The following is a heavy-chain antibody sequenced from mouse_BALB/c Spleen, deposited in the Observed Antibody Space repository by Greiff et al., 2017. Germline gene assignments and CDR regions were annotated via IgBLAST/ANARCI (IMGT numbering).Heavy chain of an antibody. Sequence: QVQLQKSGAELVKPGASVKLSCKASGYTFTSYYMYWVKQRPGQGLEWIGEINPSNGGTNFNEKFKSKATLTVDKSSSTAYMQLSSLTSEDSAVYYGTREGDGNGYFDVWGAGTTVTVSS. CDR3: TREGDGNGYFDV. D-gene: IGHD2-1*01. CDR2: INPSNGGT. J-gene: IGHJ1*01. V-gene: IGHV1S81*02. CDR1: GYTFTSYY.